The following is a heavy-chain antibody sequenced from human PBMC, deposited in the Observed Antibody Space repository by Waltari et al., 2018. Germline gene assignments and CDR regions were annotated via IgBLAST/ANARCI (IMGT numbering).Heavy chain of an antibody. J-gene: IGHJ4*02. Sequence: EVQLVESGGGVMKPGGSLRLSCAASGFTFHDYTLHWVRQPPGKGLEWVSLITGDGSSTFYADSVKRRFTISRDNSRNSLYLQMDSLRTEDTALYYCARDPTQGRAYFDNWGQGTPVTVSS. CDR3: ARDPTQGRAYFDN. CDR2: ITGDGSST. V-gene: IGHV3-43*01. CDR1: GFTFHDYT.